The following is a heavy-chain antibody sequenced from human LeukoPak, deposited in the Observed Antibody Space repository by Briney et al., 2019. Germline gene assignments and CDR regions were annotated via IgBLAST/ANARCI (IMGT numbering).Heavy chain of an antibody. CDR2: IYTSGST. V-gene: IGHV4-4*07. Sequence: SETLSLTCTVSGGSISSYYWSWIRQPAGKGLEWIGRIYTSGSTNYNPSLKSRVTMSVDTSKNQFSLKLSSVTAADTAVYYCARERYYYGSADAFDIWGQGTMATVSS. CDR1: GGSISSYY. D-gene: IGHD3-10*01. J-gene: IGHJ3*02. CDR3: ARERYYYGSADAFDI.